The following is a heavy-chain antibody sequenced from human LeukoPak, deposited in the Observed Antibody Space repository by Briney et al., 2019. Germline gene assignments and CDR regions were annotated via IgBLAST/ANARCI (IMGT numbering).Heavy chain of an antibody. D-gene: IGHD6-19*01. CDR3: AKDLPYSSGWSFDY. CDR2: IRYDGSNK. J-gene: IGHJ4*02. CDR1: GFTFSSYG. V-gene: IGHV3-30*02. Sequence: GGSLRLSCAASGFTFSSYGMHWVRQAPGKGLEWVAFIRYDGSNKYYADSVKGRFTISRDNSKNTLYLQMNSLRAEDTAVYCCAKDLPYSSGWSFDYWGQGTLVTVSS.